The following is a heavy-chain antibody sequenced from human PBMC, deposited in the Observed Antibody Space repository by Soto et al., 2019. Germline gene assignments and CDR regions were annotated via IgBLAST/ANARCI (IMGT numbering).Heavy chain of an antibody. Sequence: QVQLVQSGAEVKRPGASVRVSCKASGYTFTSYDINWVRQATGKALEWLGWMNPNSGNTGYAQKFQGRITLTRSTSTSTAYMELTRMMSEDIAVYYCARGIKWGSGKMVT. CDR3: ARGIK. D-gene: IGHD3-16*02. V-gene: IGHV1-8*01. CDR2: MNPNSGNT. CDR1: GYTFTSYD. J-gene: IGHJ3*01.